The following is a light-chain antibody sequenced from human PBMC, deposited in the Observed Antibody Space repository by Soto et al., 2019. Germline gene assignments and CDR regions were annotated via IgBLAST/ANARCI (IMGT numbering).Light chain of an antibody. J-gene: IGKJ2*01. CDR1: QSVSSN. CDR3: QQYGDWPPET. V-gene: IGKV3-15*01. Sequence: EIGLTQSPATLSLSPGESATLSFMASQSVSSNLAWYQQRPGQAPRLLIYGASTRATGIPARFSGSGSGTEFTLTISGLQSEDHAVYYCQQYGDWPPETFGQGTKVDIK. CDR2: GAS.